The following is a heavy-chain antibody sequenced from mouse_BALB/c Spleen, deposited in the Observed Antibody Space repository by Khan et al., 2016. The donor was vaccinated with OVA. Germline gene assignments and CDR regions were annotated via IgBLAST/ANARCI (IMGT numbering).Heavy chain of an antibody. V-gene: IGHV3-2*02. J-gene: IGHJ2*01. CDR3: ARTARIKY. Sequence: EVQLQESGPGLVKPSQSLSLTCTVTGYSITSGYGWNWIRQFPGNKLEWMGYISYSGNTNYNPSLKNRISITRDTSKNQFFLQLNSVTTEDTATYYCARTARIKYWGQGTTLTVSS. D-gene: IGHD1-2*01. CDR1: GYSITSGYG. CDR2: ISYSGNT.